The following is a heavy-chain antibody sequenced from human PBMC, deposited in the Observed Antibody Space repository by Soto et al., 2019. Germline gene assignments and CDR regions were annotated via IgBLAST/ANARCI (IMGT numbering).Heavy chain of an antibody. CDR3: ARGDYYDSSGPFSDAFDI. V-gene: IGHV3-7*04. CDR2: IRPDGSQK. D-gene: IGHD3-22*01. J-gene: IGHJ3*02. CDR1: GFSFNNYW. Sequence: GGSLRLSCAASGFSFNNYWMSWVRQAPGKGLEWVSNIRPDGSQKWYVDSVKGRFIISRDNGKNSLYLQMNSLRVDDTAVYYCARGDYYDSSGPFSDAFDIWRHGTMVTVSS.